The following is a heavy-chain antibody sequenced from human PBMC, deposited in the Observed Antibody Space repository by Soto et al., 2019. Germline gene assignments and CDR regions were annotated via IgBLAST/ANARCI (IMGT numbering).Heavy chain of an antibody. V-gene: IGHV1-8*01. D-gene: IGHD3-22*01. CDR1: GYTFSSYD. J-gene: IGHJ4*02. CDR2: MNPNSGNT. Sequence: QVQLVQSGAEVKKPGASVKVSCKASGYTFSSYDINWVRQATGQGLEWMGWMNPNSGNTGYAQKFQGRVTMTXXSXIXXAYMELSSLRSEDTAVYYCARRGYYDSSGYYFLLYWGQGTLVTVSS. CDR3: ARRGYYDSSGYYFLLY.